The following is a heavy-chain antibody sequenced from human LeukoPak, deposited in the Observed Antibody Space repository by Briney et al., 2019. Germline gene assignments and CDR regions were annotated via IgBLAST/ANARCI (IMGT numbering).Heavy chain of an antibody. J-gene: IGHJ3*02. D-gene: IGHD3-3*01. Sequence: GASVNVTCKACGYTFTSYGISWVRQAPGQGLEWVGWISAYNGNTNYAQKLQGRVTMTSDTFTSTAHMELRSLRSDETAVYYCARAVPGYDFWSGYLSGNAFDIWGQGTMVTVSS. CDR2: ISAYNGNT. CDR3: ARAVPGYDFWSGYLSGNAFDI. V-gene: IGHV1-18*01. CDR1: GYTFTSYG.